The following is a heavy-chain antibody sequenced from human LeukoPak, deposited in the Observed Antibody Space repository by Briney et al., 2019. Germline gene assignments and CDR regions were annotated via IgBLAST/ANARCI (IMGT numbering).Heavy chain of an antibody. Sequence: ASVKVSCKASGHTFTGYYVYWVRQAPGQGLEWMGWMNPNVGGANSPQKFQGRVTVTSDPAISAAYMELRRLRSDDTAVYYCARGVFGESLESWGQGTLVNVSS. CDR2: MNPNVGGA. V-gene: IGHV1-2*02. CDR3: ARGVFGESLES. D-gene: IGHD3-10*02. CDR1: GHTFTGYY. J-gene: IGHJ4*02.